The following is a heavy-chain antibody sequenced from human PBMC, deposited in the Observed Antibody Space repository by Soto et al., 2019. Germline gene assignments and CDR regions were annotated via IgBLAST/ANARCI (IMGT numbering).Heavy chain of an antibody. Sequence: QVQLVQSGAEVKKPGSSVILSCKASGRTFRNSAISWVRQAPGQGLEWMGGIIPIFGTANYAQKFQGRVTISADESTTTAYMELSSLRSEDTAVYYCAIPPEGGYKDGMDVWGQGTTVTVSS. J-gene: IGHJ6*02. CDR2: IIPIFGTA. V-gene: IGHV1-69*01. CDR1: GRTFRNSA. D-gene: IGHD5-12*01. CDR3: AIPPEGGYKDGMDV.